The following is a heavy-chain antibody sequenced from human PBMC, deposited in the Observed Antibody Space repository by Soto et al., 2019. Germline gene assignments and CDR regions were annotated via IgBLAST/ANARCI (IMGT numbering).Heavy chain of an antibody. CDR3: ARSLDY. Sequence: EVQLVESGGGSVQPGGSLRLSCTVSGFPFSDFLMSWVRQAPGKGLEWVATIEEDGSETYYVDSVKGRFTVSRDNTKRSLYLQMNCLRAEDTAGYYCARSLDYWGQGTLVTVSS. J-gene: IGHJ4*02. CDR2: IEEDGSET. V-gene: IGHV3-7*01. CDR1: GFPFSDFL.